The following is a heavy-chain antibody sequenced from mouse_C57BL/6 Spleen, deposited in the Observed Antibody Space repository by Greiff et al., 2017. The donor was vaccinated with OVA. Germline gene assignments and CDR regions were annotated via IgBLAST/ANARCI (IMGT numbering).Heavy chain of an antibody. V-gene: IGHV1-55*01. D-gene: IGHD2-4*01. CDR3: ARRGGDYDGYYFDY. Sequence: QVQLKQPGAELVKPGASVTMSCKASGYTFTSYWITWVKQRPGQGLEWIGDIYPGSGSTNYNEKFKSKATLTVDTSSSTAYMQLSSLTSEDSAVYYCARRGGDYDGYYFDYWGQGTTLTVSS. CDR2: IYPGSGST. CDR1: GYTFTSYW. J-gene: IGHJ2*01.